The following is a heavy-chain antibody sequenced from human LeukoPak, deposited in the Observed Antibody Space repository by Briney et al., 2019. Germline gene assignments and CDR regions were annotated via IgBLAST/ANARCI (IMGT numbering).Heavy chain of an antibody. V-gene: IGHV4-30-4*01. J-gene: IGHJ4*02. D-gene: IGHD3-16*01. Sequence: SETLSLTCTVSGGSLSSDDYYWSWIRQPPGKGLEWIGYIYYSGSTYSNPSLKSRVTISVDTSKNQFSLKLSSVTAADTAVYYCARGREVGGDLDYWGQGTLVTVSS. CDR1: GGSLSSDDYY. CDR3: ARGREVGGDLDY. CDR2: IYYSGST.